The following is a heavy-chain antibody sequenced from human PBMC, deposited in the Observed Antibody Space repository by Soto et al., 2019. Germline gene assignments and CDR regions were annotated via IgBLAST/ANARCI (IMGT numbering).Heavy chain of an antibody. D-gene: IGHD5-12*01. V-gene: IGHV4-39*01. CDR3: ATTEKAGGHIVDKTYYYYYGMDV. J-gene: IGHJ6*02. Sequence: PSETLSLTCTVSGGSISSSSYYWGWIRQPPGKGLEWIGSIYYSGSTYYNPSLKSRVTISVDTSKNQFSLKLSSVTAADTAVYYCATTEKAGGHIVDKTYYYYYGMDVWGQGTTVTVSS. CDR1: GGSISSSSYY. CDR2: IYYSGST.